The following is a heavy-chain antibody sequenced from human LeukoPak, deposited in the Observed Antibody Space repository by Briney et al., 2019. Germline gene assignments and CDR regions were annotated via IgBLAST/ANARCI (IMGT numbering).Heavy chain of an antibody. CDR3: AKDTGDGYFDY. Sequence: GGSLRLSCAASGFTFDDYAMHWVRQAPGKGLEWVSGISWNSGSIGYADSVKGRFTISRDNAKNSLYLQMNSLRAEDTAVYYCAKDTGDGYFDYWGQGTLVTVSS. CDR2: ISWNSGSI. CDR1: GFTFDDYA. V-gene: IGHV3-9*01. J-gene: IGHJ4*02. D-gene: IGHD3-10*01.